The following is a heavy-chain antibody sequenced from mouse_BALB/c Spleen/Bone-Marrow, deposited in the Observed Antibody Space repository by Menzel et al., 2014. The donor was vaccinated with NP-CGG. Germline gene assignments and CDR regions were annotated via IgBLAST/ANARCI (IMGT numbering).Heavy chain of an antibody. Sequence: LVESGAELMKPGASVTISCKATGYIFSSYWIEWIKQRPGHGLEWIGEILPGSGNTNYNEKFRDKATFTAETSSNIAYMQLSSLTSEASAVYYCSRRAHYFGSGLDYWGQGTTLTVSS. D-gene: IGHD1-1*01. V-gene: IGHV1-9*01. CDR2: ILPGSGNT. CDR1: GYIFSSYW. CDR3: SRRAHYFGSGLDY. J-gene: IGHJ2*01.